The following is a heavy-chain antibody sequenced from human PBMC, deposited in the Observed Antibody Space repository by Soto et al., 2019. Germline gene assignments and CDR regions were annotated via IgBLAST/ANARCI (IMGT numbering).Heavy chain of an antibody. CDR3: ATTLYGSGSYYNSYPPLY. CDR1: GFTFSNAW. D-gene: IGHD3-10*01. CDR2: IKSKTDGGTT. J-gene: IGHJ4*02. V-gene: IGHV3-15*07. Sequence: GGSLRLSCAASGFTFSNAWMNWVRQAPGKGLEWVGRIKSKTDGGTTDYAAPVKGRFTISRDNSRNTLYLQMNTLRAEDTAVYYCATTLYGSGSYYNSYPPLYWGQGTLVTVSS.